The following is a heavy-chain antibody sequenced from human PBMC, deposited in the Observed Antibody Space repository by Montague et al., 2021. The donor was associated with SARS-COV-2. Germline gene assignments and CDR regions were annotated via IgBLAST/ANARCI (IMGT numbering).Heavy chain of an antibody. CDR3: ARGPKMYGELADY. V-gene: IGHV4-39*01. D-gene: IGHD4-17*01. J-gene: IGHJ4*02. Sequence: SETLSLTCTVSDGSVRSSNDCWGWIRQPPGKGLEWIANFYYSENTYYNPSLKSRVTISVDTSNNQFSLKLSSVTAADTAVYYCARGPKMYGELADYWGQGTLVTVSS. CDR2: FYYSENT. CDR1: DGSVRSSNDC.